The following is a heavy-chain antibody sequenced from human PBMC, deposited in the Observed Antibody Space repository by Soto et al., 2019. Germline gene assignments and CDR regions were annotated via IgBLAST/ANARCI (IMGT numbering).Heavy chain of an antibody. CDR2: IYYSGST. CDR1: SGSISSGGYS. J-gene: IGHJ3*02. Sequence: SETLSLTCTVSSGSISSGGYSWSWIRQHPGKGLEWVGYIYYSGSTYYNPSLKSRVTISVDTSKNQFSLKLSSVTAADTAVYYCARAVIVEYYYDSSGYYYPLGAFDIWGQGTMVTVSS. D-gene: IGHD3-22*01. CDR3: ARAVIVEYYYDSSGYYYPLGAFDI. V-gene: IGHV4-31*03.